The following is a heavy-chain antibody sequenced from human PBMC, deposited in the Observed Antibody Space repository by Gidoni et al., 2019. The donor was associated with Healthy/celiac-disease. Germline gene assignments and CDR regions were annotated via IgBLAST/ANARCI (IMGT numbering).Heavy chain of an antibody. Sequence: EVQLVQSGAEVKKPGESLKISCKGPGYSITSYWIGWVRQMPGKGLEWMGIIYPGDSDTRYSPSFQGQVTISADQSISNAYLQWSSLKASDTAMYYCARRGFYYCGSGSYYEGMDVWGQGTTVTVSS. J-gene: IGHJ6*02. CDR1: GYSITSYW. V-gene: IGHV5-51*01. D-gene: IGHD3-10*01. CDR2: IYPGDSDT. CDR3: ARRGFYYCGSGSYYEGMDV.